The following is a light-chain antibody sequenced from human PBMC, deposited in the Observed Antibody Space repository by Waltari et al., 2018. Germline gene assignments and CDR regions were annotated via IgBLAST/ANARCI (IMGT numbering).Light chain of an antibody. CDR3: QQYGDSPLYT. V-gene: IGKV3-20*01. J-gene: IGKJ2*01. CDR2: GAS. CDR1: QSAARTY. Sequence: VLTHSPGTRSLSPGERATLSCSASQSAARTYLAWYQQKPGQAPRLLIYGASNSATGIPGRFIGSGSGKDFTLTISRLEPEDFAVYYCQQYGDSPLYTFGRGTKLEIK.